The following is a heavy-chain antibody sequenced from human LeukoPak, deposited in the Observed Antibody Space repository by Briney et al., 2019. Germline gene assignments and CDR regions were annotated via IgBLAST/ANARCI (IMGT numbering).Heavy chain of an antibody. V-gene: IGHV1-69*04. D-gene: IGHD3-22*01. CDR3: ARVAEDYYDSSGYYYFDY. CDR1: GGTFSSYA. CDR2: IIPILGIA. Sequence: ASVKVSCKASGGTFSSYAISWVRQAPGQGLEWMGRIIPILGIANYAQKFQGRVTITADKSTSTAYMELSSLRSEDTAVYYCARVAEDYYDSSGYYYFDYWGQGTLVTVSS. J-gene: IGHJ4*02.